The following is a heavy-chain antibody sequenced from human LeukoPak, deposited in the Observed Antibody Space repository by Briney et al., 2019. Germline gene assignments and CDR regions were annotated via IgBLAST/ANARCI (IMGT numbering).Heavy chain of an antibody. CDR2: ISGYDGNT. Sequence: GASVKVSCKASGYTFSTYGISWVRQAPGQGLEWMGWISGYDGNTNYAQRLQGRVTMTTDTSTSTAYMELRSLRSDDTAVYYCARVSLSGMDFFGYGMDVWGQGTTVTVFS. CDR1: GYTFSTYG. CDR3: ARVSLSGMDFFGYGMDV. J-gene: IGHJ6*02. V-gene: IGHV1-18*01. D-gene: IGHD3-3*01.